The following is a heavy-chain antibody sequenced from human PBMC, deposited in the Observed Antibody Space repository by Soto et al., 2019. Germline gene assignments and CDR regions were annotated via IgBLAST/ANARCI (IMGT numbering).Heavy chain of an antibody. V-gene: IGHV1-69*02. J-gene: IGHJ3*02. CDR1: GGTFSSYT. CDR2: IIPILGIA. D-gene: IGHD4-17*01. CDR3: ASVDYGDLDAFDI. Sequence: QVQLVQSGAEVKKPGSSVKVSCKASGGTFSSYTISWVRQAPGQGLEWMGRIIPILGIANYAQKFQGRVTITADKSTSTAYMELSRLRSEDTAVYYCASVDYGDLDAFDIWGQGTMVTVSS.